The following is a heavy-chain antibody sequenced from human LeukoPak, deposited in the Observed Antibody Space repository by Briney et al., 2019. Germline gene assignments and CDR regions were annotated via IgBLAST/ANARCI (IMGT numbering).Heavy chain of an antibody. J-gene: IGHJ4*02. CDR2: IIPIFGTA. Sequence: EASVKVSCKASGGTFSSYAISWVRQAPGQGLEWMGRIIPIFGTANYAQKFQGRVTITTDESTSTAYMELSSLRSEDTAVYYCASREIPETSPFDYWGQGTLVTVSS. CDR3: ASREIPETSPFDY. D-gene: IGHD1-26*01. V-gene: IGHV1-69*05. CDR1: GGTFSSYA.